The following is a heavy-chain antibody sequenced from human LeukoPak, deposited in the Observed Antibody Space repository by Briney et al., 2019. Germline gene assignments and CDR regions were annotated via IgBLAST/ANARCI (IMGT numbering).Heavy chain of an antibody. CDR3: GKARAVVAPAAILAQEDNVDY. Sequence: SGGSLRLSCAASGFTFSSYAMSWVRQAPGKGLEWVSAISGSGGSTYYADSVKGRFTISRDNSKTTLHLPMTSLRAEDTAVYYFGKARAVVAPAAILAQEDNVDYWGQGTLVTVSS. J-gene: IGHJ4*02. V-gene: IGHV3-23*01. CDR2: ISGSGGST. D-gene: IGHD2-2*02. CDR1: GFTFSSYA.